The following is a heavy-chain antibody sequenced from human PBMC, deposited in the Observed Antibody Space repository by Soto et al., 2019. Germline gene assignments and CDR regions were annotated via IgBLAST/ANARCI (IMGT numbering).Heavy chain of an antibody. V-gene: IGHV4-31*03. CDR3: ARAGGGLGYCSGGSCYSVDY. J-gene: IGHJ4*02. Sequence: QVQLQESGPGLVKPSQTLSLTCTVSGGSISSGGYYWSWIRQHPGKGLEWIGYIYYSGSTYYNPSPKSRVTISVDTSKNQFSLKLSSVTAADTAVYYCARAGGGLGYCSGGSCYSVDYWGQGTLVTVSS. CDR1: GGSISSGGYY. D-gene: IGHD2-15*01. CDR2: IYYSGST.